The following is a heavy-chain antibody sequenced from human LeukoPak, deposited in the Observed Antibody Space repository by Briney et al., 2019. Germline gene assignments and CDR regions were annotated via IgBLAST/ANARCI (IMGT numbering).Heavy chain of an antibody. CDR3: ATRDFDF. V-gene: IGHV3-30*03. Sequence: GGSLRLSCVASGFNFRHYGIHWVRQAPGKRPQWVAVISYDGNNTFYADSVKGRFTVFRDNSKNTVFLQMNNLRQEDTALYYCATRDFDFWGQGTLVTVSS. CDR1: GFNFRHYG. J-gene: IGHJ4*02. CDR2: ISYDGNNT.